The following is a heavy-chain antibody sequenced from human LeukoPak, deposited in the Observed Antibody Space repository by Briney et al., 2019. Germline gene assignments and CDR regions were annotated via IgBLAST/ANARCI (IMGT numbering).Heavy chain of an antibody. J-gene: IGHJ4*02. CDR1: GFTFSNVW. CDR2: IKSKTDGGTT. V-gene: IGHV3-15*01. Sequence: PGGSVRLSCASSGFTFSNVWMSGVRQAPGKGVEWVGRIKSKTDGGTTDDAAPVKGRLGISRDDSQNTLKLQMNSLKTEDTAVYYCTPSIAVAGSVDYWGQGPLVTVSS. D-gene: IGHD6-19*01. CDR3: TPSIAVAGSVDY.